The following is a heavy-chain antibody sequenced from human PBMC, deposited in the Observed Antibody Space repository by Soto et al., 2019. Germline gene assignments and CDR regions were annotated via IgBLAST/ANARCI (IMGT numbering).Heavy chain of an antibody. CDR2: INPNSGGT. Sequence: GAPAEGSCNGCRYSYTGYSRHWLCQAPGQGLEWMGWINPNSGGTNYAQKFQGRVTMTRDTSISTAYMELSRLRSDDTAVYYCARSPLGLANFDFWGQGTLVSVSS. J-gene: IGHJ4*02. D-gene: IGHD6-19*01. V-gene: IGHV1-2*02. CDR3: ARSPLGLANFDF. CDR1: RYSYTGYS.